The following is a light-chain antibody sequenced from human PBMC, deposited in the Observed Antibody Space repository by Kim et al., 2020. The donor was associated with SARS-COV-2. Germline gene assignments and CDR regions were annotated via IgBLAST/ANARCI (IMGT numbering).Light chain of an antibody. Sequence: SYELTQPPPVSVSPGQTANFTCSGEIQWGDIYPCWYQQKPGQSPILIMYQHNRRPSGIPERFSGSYSGNTATLTISGTQAVDEADYFCQAWDTSTGYVFGPGTKVTVL. CDR3: QAWDTSTGYV. CDR2: QHN. CDR1: IQWGDIY. J-gene: IGLJ1*01. V-gene: IGLV3-1*01.